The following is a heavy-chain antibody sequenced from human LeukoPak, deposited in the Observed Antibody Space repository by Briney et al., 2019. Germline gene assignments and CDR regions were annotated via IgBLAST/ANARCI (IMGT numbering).Heavy chain of an antibody. J-gene: IGHJ3*02. V-gene: IGHV3-48*03. CDR2: IGSSGSTV. Sequence: PGGSLRLSCAASGFTFSAYEMNWVRQAPGKGLEGVSYIGSSGSTVYYADSVKGRFTISRDDAKNSLYMQMESLRDEDTAIYYCARDPLEYSNSPDALDIWGQGTMVTVSS. D-gene: IGHD4-23*01. CDR3: ARDPLEYSNSPDALDI. CDR1: GFTFSAYE.